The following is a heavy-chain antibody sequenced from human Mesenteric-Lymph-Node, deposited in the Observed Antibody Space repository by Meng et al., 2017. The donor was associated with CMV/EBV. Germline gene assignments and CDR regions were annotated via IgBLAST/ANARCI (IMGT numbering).Heavy chain of an antibody. J-gene: IGHJ5*02. CDR3: AREPDYDFWSGYH. Sequence: GGSLRLSCAASGFAFSSYAMNWVRQAPGKGLEWVSYISSSSSTIYYADSVKGRFTISRDNAKNSLYLQMNSLRAEDTAVYYCAREPDYDFWSGYHWGQGTLVTVSS. D-gene: IGHD3-3*01. V-gene: IGHV3-48*04. CDR1: GFAFSSYA. CDR2: ISSSSSTI.